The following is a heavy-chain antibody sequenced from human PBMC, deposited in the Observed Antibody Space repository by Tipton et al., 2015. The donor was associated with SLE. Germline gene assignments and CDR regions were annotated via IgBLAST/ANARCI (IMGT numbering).Heavy chain of an antibody. CDR1: GFTFGDYA. D-gene: IGHD6-19*01. J-gene: IGHJ6*03. Sequence: VQLVQSGGGLVQPGRSLRLSCTASGFTFGDYAMSWVRQAPGKGLEWVGFIRSKAYGGTTEYAASVKGRFTISRDDSKSIAYLQMNSLKTEDTAVYYCTRVVTVAGGGYYYYYYMDVWGKGTTVTVSS. CDR3: TRVVTVAGGGYYYYYYMDV. CDR2: IRSKAYGGTT. V-gene: IGHV3-49*04.